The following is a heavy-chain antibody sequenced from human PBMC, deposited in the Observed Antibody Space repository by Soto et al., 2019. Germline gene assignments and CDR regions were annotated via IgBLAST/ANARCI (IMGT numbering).Heavy chain of an antibody. D-gene: IGHD4-17*01. CDR2: MNPNSGDT. V-gene: IGHV1-8*01. CDR3: ARGGSKIDGYGVQLGY. CDR1: GYTFTSYD. Sequence: QVQLVQSGSEVKKPGASVKVSCKASGYTFTSYDINWVQQATGQGLEWMGRMNPNSGDTGLAQKFQGRITMTRNTSITPAYMELSSPRSEDTAVYYCARGGSKIDGYGVQLGYWGQGTVVTVSS. J-gene: IGHJ4*02.